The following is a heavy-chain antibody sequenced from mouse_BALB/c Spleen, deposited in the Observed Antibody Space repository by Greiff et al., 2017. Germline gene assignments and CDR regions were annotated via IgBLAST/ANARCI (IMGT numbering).Heavy chain of an antibody. J-gene: IGHJ4*01. V-gene: IGHV1-80*01. CDR3: ARGAMDY. CDR1: GYAFSSYW. Sequence: QVQLQQSGAALVRPGSSVTISCKASGYAFSSYWMNWVKQRPGQGLEWIGQIYPGDGDTNYNGKLKGKATLTADKSSSTAYMQLSSLTSEDSAVYYWARGAMDYWGQGTSVTVSS. CDR2: IYPGDGDT.